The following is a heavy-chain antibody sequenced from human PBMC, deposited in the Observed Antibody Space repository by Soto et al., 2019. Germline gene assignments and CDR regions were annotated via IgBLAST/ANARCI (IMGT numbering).Heavy chain of an antibody. CDR2: IVPFIGTT. V-gene: IGHV1-69*06. CDR3: ARGGFSSSWRFDY. Sequence: QVQLVQSGAEVKKPGSSVKVSCRASADTFNSYAISWVRQAPGQGLEWMGGIVPFIGTTNYEERLQGRATITADKSTSTVYVELSGLRSEDTAVYYCARGGFSSSWRFDYWGQGTLVTVSS. D-gene: IGHD6-13*01. CDR1: ADTFNSYA. J-gene: IGHJ4*02.